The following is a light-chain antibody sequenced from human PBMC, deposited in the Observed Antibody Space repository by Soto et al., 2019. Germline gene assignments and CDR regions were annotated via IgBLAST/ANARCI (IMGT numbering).Light chain of an antibody. J-gene: IGKJ3*01. CDR3: HQYYSYPLT. V-gene: IGKV1-8*01. CDR1: QAIGSL. CDR2: AAS. Sequence: AIRMTQSPSSFSASTGDRVTITCRASQAIGSLLAWYQQKPGKAPKLLIYAASTLQSGVPSRFSGSGSGTDFTLTIRSLQSEDFATYYCHQYYSYPLTFGPGNKVDMK.